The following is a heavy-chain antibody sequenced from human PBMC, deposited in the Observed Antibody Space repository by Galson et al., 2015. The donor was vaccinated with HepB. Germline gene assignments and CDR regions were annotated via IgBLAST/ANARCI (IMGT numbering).Heavy chain of an antibody. CDR1: GFTFKNYG. CDR3: AKRGATGPHFFDS. V-gene: IGHV3-30*18. CDR2: ISVDGRQK. J-gene: IGHJ4*02. Sequence: SLRLSCAASGFTFKNYGMHWVRQAPGKGLEWLALISVDGRQKYYADSVKGRFTISRDNSNSTLYLQMKSLRVEDTAVYYCAKRGATGPHFFDSWGQGSLVTVSS. D-gene: IGHD1-26*01.